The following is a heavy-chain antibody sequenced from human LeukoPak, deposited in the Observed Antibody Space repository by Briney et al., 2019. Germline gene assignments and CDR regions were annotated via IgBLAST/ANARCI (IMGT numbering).Heavy chain of an antibody. V-gene: IGHV1-18*01. Sequence: ASVKVSCKASGYTFTSYGISWVRQAPGQGLEWMGWISAYNGNTNYAQKLQGRVTMTTDTSTSTAYMELRSLRSDDTAVYYCARVIVTVITIFGVVIMGPGDYYYYMDVWGKGTTVTVSS. CDR1: GYTFTSYG. D-gene: IGHD3-3*01. CDR3: ARVIVTVITIFGVVIMGPGDYYYYMDV. CDR2: ISAYNGNT. J-gene: IGHJ6*03.